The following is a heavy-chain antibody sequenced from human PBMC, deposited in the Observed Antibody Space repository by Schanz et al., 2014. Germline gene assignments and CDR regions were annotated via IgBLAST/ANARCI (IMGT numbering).Heavy chain of an antibody. V-gene: IGHV1-2*04. D-gene: IGHD5-12*01. J-gene: IGHJ4*02. CDR1: GYTFTGYY. Sequence: QVQLVQSGAEMKKPGASVKVSCKASGYTFTGYYMHWVRQAPGQGLEWMGWINPNSDTTNYAQKFQGWVTITRDTSISTAYMEQSRLKSDDTAVYYCARAFGGYDPAGSLDSWGQGTLVTVSS. CDR3: ARAFGGYDPAGSLDS. CDR2: INPNSDTT.